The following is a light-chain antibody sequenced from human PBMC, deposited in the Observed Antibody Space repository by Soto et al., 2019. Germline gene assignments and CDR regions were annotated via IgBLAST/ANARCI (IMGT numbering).Light chain of an antibody. Sequence: EIVMTQSPATLSVSPGERATLSCRASQSVSSNLAWYQQKPGQAPRLLIYGASSRATGIPDRFSGSGSGTDFTLTISRLEPEDFAVYYCQQYGSSLPGITFGQGTRLEIK. CDR3: QQYGSSLPGIT. V-gene: IGKV3-20*01. CDR2: GAS. J-gene: IGKJ5*01. CDR1: QSVSSN.